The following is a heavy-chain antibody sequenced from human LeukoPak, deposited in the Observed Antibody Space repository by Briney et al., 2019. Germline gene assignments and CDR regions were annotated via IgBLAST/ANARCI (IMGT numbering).Heavy chain of an antibody. D-gene: IGHD3-22*01. Sequence: GGSLRLSCAASGFTFSSSAMSWVRQVPGKGLEWVSGISASGGSTSYADSVRGRFTISRDNSKNTLYVQMNSLRDEDTAVYYCAKDFYDSSGSRYDYWGQGTLVTVSS. CDR1: GFTFSSSA. CDR3: AKDFYDSSGSRYDY. V-gene: IGHV3-23*01. CDR2: ISASGGST. J-gene: IGHJ4*02.